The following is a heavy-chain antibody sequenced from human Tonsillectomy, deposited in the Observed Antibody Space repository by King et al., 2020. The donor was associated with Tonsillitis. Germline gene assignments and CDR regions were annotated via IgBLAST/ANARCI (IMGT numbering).Heavy chain of an antibody. V-gene: IGHV4-30-4*07. J-gene: IGHJ3*02. D-gene: IGHD6-6*01. CDR3: ARVPFPNGGSSGHAFDI. CDR1: GDSITSGGYS. CDR2: IYYTGST. Sequence: VQLQESGPGLLKSSQTLSLTCTVSGDSITSGGYSWSWVRQPPGKGLEWIGYIYYTGSTYYNPSLNSRVTISPDTSKNQVSLTLYSVTAADTAVYYCARVPFPNGGSSGHAFDIWGQGRMVTVSS.